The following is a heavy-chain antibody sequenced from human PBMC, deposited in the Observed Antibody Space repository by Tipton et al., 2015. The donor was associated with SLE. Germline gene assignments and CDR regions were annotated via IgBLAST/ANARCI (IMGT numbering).Heavy chain of an antibody. Sequence: SLRLSCAASGFTFSDYYMTWIRQAPGEGLEWVSYISGSGKTIYYADSVEGRFTISRDDAKNSLYLQMNSLRVEDTAGYYCSTEWQYFPHWGQGTLVTFSS. J-gene: IGHJ1*01. CDR2: ISGSGKTI. V-gene: IGHV3-11*01. CDR3: STEWQYFPH. CDR1: GFTFSDYY. D-gene: IGHD5-12*01.